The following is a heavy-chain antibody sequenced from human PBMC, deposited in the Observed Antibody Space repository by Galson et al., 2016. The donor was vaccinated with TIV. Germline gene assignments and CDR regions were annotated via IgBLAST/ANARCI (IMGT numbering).Heavy chain of an antibody. CDR1: GYTFTSFG. Sequence: SVKVSCKATGYTFTSFGVAWVRQAPGQGLEWMGWISGYNGKTYYAQKFQDSVTMTTDTSTNTAYMELRSLRSDDTAVYYCTRDRSIAAPRDMDVWGQGTAVTVSS. CDR3: TRDRSIAAPRDMDV. D-gene: IGHD6-6*01. J-gene: IGHJ6*02. V-gene: IGHV1-18*01. CDR2: ISGYNGKT.